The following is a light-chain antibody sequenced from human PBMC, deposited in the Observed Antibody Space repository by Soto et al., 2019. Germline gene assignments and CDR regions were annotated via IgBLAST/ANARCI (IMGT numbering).Light chain of an antibody. J-gene: IGKJ1*01. Sequence: DIQMTQSPSTLSASVGDRVTLTCRASQSVGSWLAWYQQKPGKAPKLLIHDASSLESGVPSRFSGSGSGTEFTLTISSLQPDDFATYYCQQYNTYSPETFGQGTKVQIK. CDR1: QSVGSW. V-gene: IGKV1-5*01. CDR2: DAS. CDR3: QQYNTYSPET.